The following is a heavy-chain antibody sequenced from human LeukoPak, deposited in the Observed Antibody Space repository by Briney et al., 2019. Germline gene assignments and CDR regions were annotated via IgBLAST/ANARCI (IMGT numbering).Heavy chain of an antibody. CDR2: YYDGST. Sequence: YYDGSTYYNPSLKSRLSMSVDTFRNQFSLRLSSVTAADTAVHYCARLRGSSLDYWGQGALVIASS. CDR3: ARLRGSSLDY. V-gene: IGHV4-39*01. D-gene: IGHD1-26*01. J-gene: IGHJ4*02.